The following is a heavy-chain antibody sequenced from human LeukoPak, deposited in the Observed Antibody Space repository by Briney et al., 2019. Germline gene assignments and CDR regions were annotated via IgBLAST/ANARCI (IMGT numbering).Heavy chain of an antibody. D-gene: IGHD3-10*01. CDR3: ARDHEEGNYGMDV. CDR1: GFTFSSYS. CDR2: ISLSSTYI. Sequence: GGSLRLSCAASGFTFSSYSMNWVRQAPGKGLEWVSSISLSSTYIYYADSVKGRFTVSRDNAQNSLYLQLNSLRVEDTAVYFCARDHEEGNYGMDVWGQGTTVTVSS. J-gene: IGHJ6*02. V-gene: IGHV3-21*01.